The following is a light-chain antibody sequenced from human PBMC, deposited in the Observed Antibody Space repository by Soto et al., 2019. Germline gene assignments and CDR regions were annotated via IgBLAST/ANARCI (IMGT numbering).Light chain of an antibody. CDR1: QSLVHSDGNTY. V-gene: IGKV2-24*01. Sequence: DIVLTQTPLSSPVTLGQPASISCRSSQSLVHSDGNTYLNWLQQRPGQPPRLLIYEVSNRFSGVPDRFSSSGAGTEFSLEISRVEAEDVGLYYCMQTTQFPLTFGGGTKVEIK. CDR2: EVS. J-gene: IGKJ4*01. CDR3: MQTTQFPLT.